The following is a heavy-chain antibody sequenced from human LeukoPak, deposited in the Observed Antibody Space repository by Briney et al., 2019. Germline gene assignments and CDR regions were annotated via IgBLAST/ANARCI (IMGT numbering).Heavy chain of an antibody. J-gene: IGHJ4*02. V-gene: IGHV4-34*01. Sequence: SETLSLTCAVYGGSFSGYYWSWTRQPPGKGLEWIGEINHSGSTNYNPSLKSRVTISVDTSKNQFSLKLSSVTAADTAVYYCARHSTVLRYFDWLFVGYNYWGQGTLVTVSS. CDR1: GGSFSGYY. CDR3: ARHSTVLRYFDWLFVGYNY. CDR2: INHSGST. D-gene: IGHD3-9*01.